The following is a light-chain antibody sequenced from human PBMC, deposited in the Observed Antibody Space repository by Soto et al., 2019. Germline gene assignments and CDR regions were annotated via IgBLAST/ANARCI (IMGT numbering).Light chain of an antibody. CDR3: QQYGSSPLT. J-gene: IGKJ4*01. CDR1: ESVNIY. Sequence: VLTQSPATLSLSQGERATLSFRASESVNIYVAWYQQKPGQAPRLLIFGAASRATGIPDRFTGSGSGTDFTLTITGLEPEDFAVYHCQQYGSSPLTFGGGTKVDIK. V-gene: IGKV3-20*01. CDR2: GAA.